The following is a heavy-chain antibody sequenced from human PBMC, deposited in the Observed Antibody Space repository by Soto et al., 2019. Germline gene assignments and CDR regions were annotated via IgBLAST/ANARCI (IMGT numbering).Heavy chain of an antibody. Sequence: GASVKVCCKASGATFISWAISWLRQSPLQVLDWRGGIIPIFGTANYAQKFQGRVTITADKSTSTAYMELSSLRSEDTAVYYCAREQDIVVVPAAQYYYYGMAVWGQGTTVTVSS. CDR3: AREQDIVVVPAAQYYYYGMAV. D-gene: IGHD2-2*01. CDR1: GATFISWA. CDR2: IIPIFGTA. V-gene: IGHV1-69*06. J-gene: IGHJ6*02.